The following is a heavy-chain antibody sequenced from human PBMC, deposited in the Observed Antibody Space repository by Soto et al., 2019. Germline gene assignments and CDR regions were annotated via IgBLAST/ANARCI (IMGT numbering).Heavy chain of an antibody. CDR1: GGSFSGYY. D-gene: IGHD3-22*01. V-gene: IGHV4-34*01. Sequence: SQRRSLTWALYGGSFSGYYWSWIRQPPEKGLEWSGEINHSGSTNYNPSLKIRVTISLHTSKNQFSQKLSCVTPPDTAVYDCAEGGYYDSSGSWDYWGQGTLVTVSS. J-gene: IGHJ4*02. CDR2: INHSGST. CDR3: AEGGYYDSSGSWDY.